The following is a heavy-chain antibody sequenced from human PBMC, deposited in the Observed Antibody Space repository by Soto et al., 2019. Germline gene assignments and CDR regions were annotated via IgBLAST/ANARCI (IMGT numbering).Heavy chain of an antibody. V-gene: IGHV3-30*18. CDR2: ISYDGSNK. D-gene: IGHD3-16*01. CDR3: AKDGKSGGFDS. J-gene: IGHJ4*02. CDR1: GFTFSSYG. Sequence: GSLRLSCAASGFTFSSYGMHWVRQAPGKGLEWVAVISYDGSNKYYADSVKGRFTISRDNSKNTLYLQMNSLRAEDTAVYYCAKDGKSGGFDSWGQGTLVTVSS.